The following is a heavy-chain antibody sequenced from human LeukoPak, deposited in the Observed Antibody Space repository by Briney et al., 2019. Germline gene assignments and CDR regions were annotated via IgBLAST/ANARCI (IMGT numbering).Heavy chain of an antibody. CDR2: VYYTGST. V-gene: IGHV4-59*01. D-gene: IGHD2-2*03. CDR1: DGSMTEKY. Sequence: SETLSLTCTVTDGSMTEKYWNWIRQAPGKGPEWLGSVYYTGSTRVTPSLKSRLTVSMDTAQNQFSLTLTSVTPADTAVYFCAGTVMSGYCYPFGFWGQGTQVTVSS. CDR3: AGTVMSGYCYPFGF. J-gene: IGHJ4*02.